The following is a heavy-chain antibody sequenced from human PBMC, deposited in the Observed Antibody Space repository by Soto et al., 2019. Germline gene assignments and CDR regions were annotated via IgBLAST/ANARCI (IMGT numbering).Heavy chain of an antibody. CDR1: GGTFSSYA. CDR2: IIPIIGTA. Sequence: QVQLVQSGAEVKKPGSSVKVSCKASGGTFSSYAISWVRQAPGQGLEWMGGIIPIIGTANYAQKFQGRVTITADESTSTAYMGLSRLRSEDMAVYYCARVGYIVATSINWSDPWGQGTLVTVSS. CDR3: ARVGYIVATSINWSDP. J-gene: IGHJ5*02. D-gene: IGHD5-12*01. V-gene: IGHV1-69*01.